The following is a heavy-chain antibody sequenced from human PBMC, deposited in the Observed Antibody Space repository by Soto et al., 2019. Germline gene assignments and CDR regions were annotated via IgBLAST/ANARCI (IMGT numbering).Heavy chain of an antibody. Sequence: QVQLVESGGGVVQPGRSLRPSCAASGFSFNSHGMHWVRQAPGKGLEWVAVISYDGSHKYYVDSLKGRFTISRDNSKNTVYLQMNSLRAEDTALYYCATRNSSGWHRPFDYWGQGTLVTVSS. CDR3: ATRNSSGWHRPFDY. CDR1: GFSFNSHG. V-gene: IGHV3-30*03. CDR2: ISYDGSHK. D-gene: IGHD6-19*01. J-gene: IGHJ4*02.